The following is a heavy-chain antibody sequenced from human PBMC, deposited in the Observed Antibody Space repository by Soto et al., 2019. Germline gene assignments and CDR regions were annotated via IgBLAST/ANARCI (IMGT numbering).Heavy chain of an antibody. CDR2: ISYDGSSK. Sequence: PGGSLRLSCAASGINFSRHSMHRDSQAPGKRLQRVAVISYDGSSKYYADSVKGRFTVSRDTSKNTLYLQMKSLRAEDTAVDYCARGGFVVPAAYYYYGMDVLGQGTTVTVCS. D-gene: IGHD2-2*01. J-gene: IGHJ6*02. CDR3: ARGGFVVPAAYYYYGMDV. V-gene: IGHV3-30*03. CDR1: GINFSRHS.